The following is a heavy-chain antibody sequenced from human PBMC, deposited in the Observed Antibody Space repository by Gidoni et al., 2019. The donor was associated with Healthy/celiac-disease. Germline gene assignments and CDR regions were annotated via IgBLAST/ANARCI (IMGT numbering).Heavy chain of an antibody. CDR2: ISGSGGST. D-gene: IGHD6-19*01. Sequence: EVPLLESGGGLVQPGGYLRLSCAASGFTFSSYAMSWVRQAPGKGLEWVSAISGSGGSTYYADPVKGRFTISRDNSKNTLYLQMNSLRAEDTAVYYCAIQDSSGFAFDIWGQGTMVTVSS. CDR3: AIQDSSGFAFDI. V-gene: IGHV3-23*01. CDR1: GFTFSSYA. J-gene: IGHJ3*02.